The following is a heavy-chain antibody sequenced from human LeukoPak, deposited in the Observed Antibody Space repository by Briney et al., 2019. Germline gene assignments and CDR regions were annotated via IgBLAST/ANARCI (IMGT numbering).Heavy chain of an antibody. Sequence: SQTLSLTCSVSGGSITVYYWNWIRQSPGKGLEWIGSISYSGSTNYNPSLKSRVTISIDTSKNRFSLKVSSVIAADTAMYYCARGGSRSYTSSTLDYWGQGTLVTVSS. V-gene: IGHV4-59*12. D-gene: IGHD6-6*01. CDR1: GGSITVYY. CDR3: ARGGSRSYTSSTLDY. CDR2: ISYSGST. J-gene: IGHJ4*02.